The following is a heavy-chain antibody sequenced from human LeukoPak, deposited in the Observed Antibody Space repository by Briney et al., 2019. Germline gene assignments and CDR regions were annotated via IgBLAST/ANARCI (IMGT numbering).Heavy chain of an antibody. Sequence: SETLSLTCTVSGGSISSYFWSWIRQPPGKGLEWIGYIYYSGSTNYNPSRKSRVTISVDTSKNQFSLKLNSVTAADTAVYYCARAGDYGDFEDYWGQGTLVTVSS. CDR2: IYYSGST. V-gene: IGHV4-59*01. J-gene: IGHJ4*02. CDR1: GGSISSYF. CDR3: ARAGDYGDFEDY. D-gene: IGHD4-17*01.